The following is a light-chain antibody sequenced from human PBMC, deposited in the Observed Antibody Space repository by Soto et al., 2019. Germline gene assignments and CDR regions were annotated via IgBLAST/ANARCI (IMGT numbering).Light chain of an antibody. Sequence: DIPMTQSPSSLSASVGDRVPITCQASQDIRNYLNWYQQKPGKAPKLLIYDASNLETGVPSRFSGSGSGTDFTFTISSLQPEDIATYYCQQYYNRPLTFGGGTKVEIK. J-gene: IGKJ4*01. CDR1: QDIRNY. CDR3: QQYYNRPLT. V-gene: IGKV1-33*01. CDR2: DAS.